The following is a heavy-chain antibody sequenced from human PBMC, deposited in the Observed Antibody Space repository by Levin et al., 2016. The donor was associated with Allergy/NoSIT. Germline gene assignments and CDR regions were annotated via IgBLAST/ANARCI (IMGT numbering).Heavy chain of an antibody. D-gene: IGHD3-16*01. Sequence: WIRQPPGKGLEWIGYIYYSGSTNYNPSLKSRVTISVDTSKNQFSLKLSSVTAADTAVYYCARGGDYVWGVLNYWGQGTLVTVSS. CDR3: ARGGDYVWGVLNY. CDR2: IYYSGST. J-gene: IGHJ4*02. V-gene: IGHV4-59*08.